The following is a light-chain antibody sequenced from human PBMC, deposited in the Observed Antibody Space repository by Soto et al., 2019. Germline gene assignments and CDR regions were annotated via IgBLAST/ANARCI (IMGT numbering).Light chain of an antibody. V-gene: IGKV3-15*01. Sequence: EIVMTQSAAILSVSPGERATLSCRASQSVSSNLAWYQQKPGQAPRLLIYGASTRATGIPARFSGSGSGTEFTLTISSLQSEDFAVYYCQQYNNWPFTFGPGTKVDIK. J-gene: IGKJ3*01. CDR1: QSVSSN. CDR3: QQYNNWPFT. CDR2: GAS.